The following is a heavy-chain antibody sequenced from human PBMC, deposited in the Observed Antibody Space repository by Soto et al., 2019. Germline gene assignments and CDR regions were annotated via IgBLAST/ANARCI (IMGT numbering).Heavy chain of an antibody. CDR1: GFTFSSYS. D-gene: IGHD1-1*01. CDR2: ISSSSSYI. J-gene: IGHJ4*02. V-gene: IGHV3-21*01. Sequence: GGSLRLSCAASGFTFSSYSMNWVRQAPGKGLEWVSSISSSSSYIYYADSVKGRFTISRDNAKNSLYLQMNSLRAEDTAVYYCAREREMATTYYFDYWGQGTLVTVSS. CDR3: AREREMATTYYFDY.